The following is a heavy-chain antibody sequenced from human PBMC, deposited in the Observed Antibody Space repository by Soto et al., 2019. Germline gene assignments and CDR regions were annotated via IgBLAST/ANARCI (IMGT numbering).Heavy chain of an antibody. CDR1: GFTFSSYA. CDR3: AKSVGLFGGVIADHAFDI. Sequence: PGGSLRLSCAASGFTFSSYAMSWVRQAPGKGLEWVSAISGSGGSTYYADSVKGRFTISRDNSKNTLYLQMNSLRAEDTAVYYCAKSVGLFGGVIADHAFDIWGQGTMVTVSS. CDR2: ISGSGGST. J-gene: IGHJ3*02. D-gene: IGHD3-16*02. V-gene: IGHV3-23*01.